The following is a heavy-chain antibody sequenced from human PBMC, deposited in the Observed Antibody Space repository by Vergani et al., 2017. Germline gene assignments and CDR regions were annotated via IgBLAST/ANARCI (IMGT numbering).Heavy chain of an antibody. CDR2: IIPIFGTA. Sequence: QVQLVQSGAEVKKPGSSVKVSCKASGGTFSSYAISWVRQAPGQGLEWMGRIIPIFGTANYAQKFQGRVTITADESTSTAYMELSSLRSEDTAVYYCALGYCSSTSCSAQGYYGMDVWGQGTTVTVSS. V-gene: IGHV1-69*13. CDR1: GGTFSSYA. CDR3: ALGYCSSTSCSAQGYYGMDV. D-gene: IGHD2-2*01. J-gene: IGHJ6*02.